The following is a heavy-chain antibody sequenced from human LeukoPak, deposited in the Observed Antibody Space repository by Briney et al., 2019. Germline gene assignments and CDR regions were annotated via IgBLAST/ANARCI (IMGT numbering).Heavy chain of an antibody. Sequence: SETLSLTCTVSGGSIGPYFWSWIRQPPGQGLEWIGYISYAGSTNYNPSLKSRVAISVDTSKNQFSLQLSSVTAADTAVYYCARDDYRGVTNFDPWGQGTLVTVSS. CDR3: ARDDYRGVTNFDP. CDR1: GGSIGPYF. CDR2: ISYAGST. J-gene: IGHJ5*02. D-gene: IGHD3-10*01. V-gene: IGHV4-59*01.